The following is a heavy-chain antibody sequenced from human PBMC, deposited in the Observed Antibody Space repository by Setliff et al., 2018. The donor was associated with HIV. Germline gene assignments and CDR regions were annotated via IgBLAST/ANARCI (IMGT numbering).Heavy chain of an antibody. Sequence: GGSLRLSCAASGFTFRLYGMHWVRRAPGKGLEWVASIEFDGKNEYYAESVKGRFTISRDNSKSTVYLQMNSVTPEDSAMYYCAKFRYAIKSTYCFDSWGQGTLVTVSS. CDR2: IEFDGKNE. CDR1: GFTFRLYG. J-gene: IGHJ4*02. CDR3: AKFRYAIKSTYCFDS. V-gene: IGHV3-30*02. D-gene: IGHD2-21*01.